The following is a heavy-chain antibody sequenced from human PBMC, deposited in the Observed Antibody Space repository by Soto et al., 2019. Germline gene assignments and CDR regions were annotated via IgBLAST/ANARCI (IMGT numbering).Heavy chain of an antibody. D-gene: IGHD2-21*02. CDR2: MYNTGST. CDR1: SGSISRYY. CDR3: ARDLWGYCGTDCYPLDV. J-gene: IGHJ6*01. Sequence: QVQLQESGPGLVKPSETLSLTCTVSSGSISRYYWSWIRQPPGQGLECIGYMYNTGSTVYNPSFKSRVAISVDTSKNQFSLKLTSVTAADTAVYYCARDLWGYCGTDCYPLDVWGQGTTVTVSS. V-gene: IGHV4-59*01.